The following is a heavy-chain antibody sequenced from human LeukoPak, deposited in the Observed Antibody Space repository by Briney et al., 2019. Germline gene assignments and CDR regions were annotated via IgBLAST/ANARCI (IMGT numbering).Heavy chain of an antibody. D-gene: IGHD3-22*01. J-gene: IGHJ4*02. Sequence: GASVKVSCKASGYTFTGYYMHWVRQAPGQGLEWMGIINPSGGSTSYAQKFQGRVTMTRDMSTSTVYMELSSLRSEDTAVYYCARLIAGAYYDSDYWGQGTLVTVSS. CDR3: ARLIAGAYYDSDY. CDR1: GYTFTGYY. CDR2: INPSGGST. V-gene: IGHV1-46*01.